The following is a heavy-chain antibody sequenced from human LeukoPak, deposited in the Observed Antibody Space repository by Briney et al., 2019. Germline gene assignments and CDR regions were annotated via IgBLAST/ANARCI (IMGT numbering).Heavy chain of an antibody. CDR2: IYAGGST. D-gene: IGHD6-13*01. CDR1: GFTVSSDY. Sequence: GGSLRLSCAASGFTVSSDYMSWVRQAPGKGLEWVSIIYAGGSTYYADSVKGRFIVSRDNSKNTVYLQINSLRAEDTAVYYCARLWASYSSSHNWFDPWGQGTLVTVSS. CDR3: ARLWASYSSSHNWFDP. V-gene: IGHV3-66*04. J-gene: IGHJ5*02.